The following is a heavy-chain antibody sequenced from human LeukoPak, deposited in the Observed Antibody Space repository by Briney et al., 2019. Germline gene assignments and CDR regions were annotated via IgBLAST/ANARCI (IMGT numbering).Heavy chain of an antibody. V-gene: IGHV1-2*02. CDR1: GYTFTSYD. CDR3: ARVASSGSPLLGFDY. J-gene: IGHJ4*02. D-gene: IGHD3-10*01. Sequence: ASVKVSRKASGYTFTSYDINWVRQATGQGLEWMGWINPNSGGTNYAQKFQGRVTMTRDTSISTAYMELSRLRSDDTAVYYCARVASSGSPLLGFDYWGQGTLVTVSS. CDR2: INPNSGGT.